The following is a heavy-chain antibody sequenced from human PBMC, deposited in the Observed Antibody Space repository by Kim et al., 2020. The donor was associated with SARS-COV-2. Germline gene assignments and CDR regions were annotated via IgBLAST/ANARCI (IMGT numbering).Heavy chain of an antibody. J-gene: IGHJ4*02. CDR2: IYYSGST. Sequence: SETLSLTCTVSGGSISSYYWSWIRQPPGKGLEWIGYIYYSGSTNYNPSLKSRVTISVDTSKNQFSLKLSSVTAADTAVYYCARLTSAPHEYGEDWGQGTLVTVSS. CDR3: ARLTSAPHEYGED. V-gene: IGHV4-59*08. CDR1: GGSISSYY. D-gene: IGHD3-10*01.